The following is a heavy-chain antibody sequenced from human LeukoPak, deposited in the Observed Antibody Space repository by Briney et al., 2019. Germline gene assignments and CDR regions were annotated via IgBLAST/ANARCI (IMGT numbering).Heavy chain of an antibody. V-gene: IGHV4-4*02. CDR2: IYHSGST. Sequence: SETLSLTCAVSGVSISSSNWWSWVRQPPGKGLEWIGEIYHSGSTNYNPSLKSRVTISVDKSKNQFSLKLSSVTAADTAVYYCAREKGENWFDPWGQGALVTVSS. CDR3: AREKGENWFDP. J-gene: IGHJ5*02. D-gene: IGHD3-10*01. CDR1: GVSISSSNW.